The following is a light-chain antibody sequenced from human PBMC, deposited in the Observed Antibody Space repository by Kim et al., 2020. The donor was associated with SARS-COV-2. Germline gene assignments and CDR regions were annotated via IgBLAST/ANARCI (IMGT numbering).Light chain of an antibody. V-gene: IGLV1-51*01. CDR1: SSNIGKNY. Sequence: QSVLTQPPSVSAAPGQRVTISCSGSSSNIGKNYVSWYQQFPGTAPKLLIYDNDKRPSGIPDRFSGSRSGTSATLGITGLQTGDEADYYCGTWDSSLSAWVFGGGTKVTVL. J-gene: IGLJ3*02. CDR3: GTWDSSLSAWV. CDR2: DND.